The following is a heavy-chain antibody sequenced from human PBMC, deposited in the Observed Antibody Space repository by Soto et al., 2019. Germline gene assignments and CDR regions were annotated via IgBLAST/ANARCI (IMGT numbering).Heavy chain of an antibody. CDR2: ISSSSSYI. CDR3: ARYYDFWSGYGPYYYYYYGMDV. V-gene: IGHV3-21*01. CDR1: GFTFSSYS. J-gene: IGHJ6*02. D-gene: IGHD3-3*01. Sequence: LRLSFAASGFTFSSYSMNWVRQAPGKGLEWVSSISSSSSYIYYADSVKGRFTISRDNAKNSLYLQMNSLRAEDTAVYYCARYYDFWSGYGPYYYYYYGMDVWGQGTTVTVSS.